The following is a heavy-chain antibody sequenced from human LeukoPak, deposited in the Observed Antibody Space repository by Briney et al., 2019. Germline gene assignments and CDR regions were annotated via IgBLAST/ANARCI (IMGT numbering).Heavy chain of an antibody. CDR1: GGSISSSYW. CDR3: ARVGYYGSGSYPY. CDR2: IYHSGST. V-gene: IGHV4-4*02. D-gene: IGHD3-10*01. Sequence: SETLSLTCAVSGGSISSSYWWSWIRQPPGKGLEWIGEIYHSGSTNYNLSLKSRVTISVDKSKNQFSLKLNSVTAADTAVYYCARVGYYGSGSYPYWGQGTLVTVSS. J-gene: IGHJ4*02.